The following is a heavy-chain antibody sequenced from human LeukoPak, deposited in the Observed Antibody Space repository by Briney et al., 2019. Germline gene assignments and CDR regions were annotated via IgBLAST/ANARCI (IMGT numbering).Heavy chain of an antibody. V-gene: IGHV4-59*01. Sequence: PLETLSLTCTVSGDSINGFYWNWIRQPPGKGLEWIGYIYYSGNTNYNPSLKSRVTMSVDTSTNQFSLKLSSVTAADTAVYYCASSKTRWIQLWFFDIWGQGTMVTVSS. CDR1: GDSINGFY. J-gene: IGHJ3*02. CDR3: ASSKTRWIQLWFFDI. CDR2: IYYSGNT. D-gene: IGHD5-18*01.